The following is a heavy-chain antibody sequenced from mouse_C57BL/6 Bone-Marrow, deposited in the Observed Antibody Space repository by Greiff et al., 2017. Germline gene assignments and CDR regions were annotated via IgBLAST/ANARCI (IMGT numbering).Heavy chain of an antibody. V-gene: IGHV1-59*01. CDR2: IDPSDSYT. Sequence: VQLQQPGAELVRPGTSVKLSCKASGYTFTSYWMHWVKQRPGQGLEWIGVIDPSDSYTHYTQKLKGKATLTVDTSSSTAYMQLSSLTSADSAVYYGAGCVFDYWGQGTALTVSS. CDR3: AGCVFDY. J-gene: IGHJ2*01. D-gene: IGHD2-2*01. CDR1: GYTFTSYW.